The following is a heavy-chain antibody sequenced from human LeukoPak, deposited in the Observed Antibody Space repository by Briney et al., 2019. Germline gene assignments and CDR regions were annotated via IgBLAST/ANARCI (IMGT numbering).Heavy chain of an antibody. CDR1: GFTFSSYA. V-gene: IGHV3-23*01. CDR3: ARDGYCSSTSCLLTTPLHYYYGMDV. D-gene: IGHD2-2*03. J-gene: IGHJ6*02. Sequence: GGSLRLSCAASGFTFSSYAMSWVRQAPGKGLEWVSAISGSGGSTYYADSVKGRFTISRDNSKNTLYLQMNSLRAEDTAVYYCARDGYCSSTSCLLTTPLHYYYGMDVWGQGTTVTVSS. CDR2: ISGSGGST.